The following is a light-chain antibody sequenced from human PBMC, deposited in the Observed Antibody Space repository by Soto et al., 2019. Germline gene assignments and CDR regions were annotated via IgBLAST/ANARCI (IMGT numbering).Light chain of an antibody. CDR3: QQYDNVPLT. CDR2: HAS. Sequence: DIQMTQSPSSLSASAGDRVSISCHASQDITNYLNWYQQKPGRAPKLLIYHASNLETGVPSRFSGSKSGTNFNFTISSLQPEDVATYYCQQYDNVPLTFGGGTKVEIK. J-gene: IGKJ4*01. V-gene: IGKV1-33*01. CDR1: QDITNY.